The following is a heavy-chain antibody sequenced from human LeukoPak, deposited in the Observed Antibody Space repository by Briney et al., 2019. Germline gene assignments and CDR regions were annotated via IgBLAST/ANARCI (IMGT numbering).Heavy chain of an antibody. V-gene: IGHV1-2*02. CDR1: GYTFTDYY. J-gene: IGHJ3*02. CDR2: VNPNSGGT. Sequence: ASVKVSCKPSGYTFTDYYIHWVRQAPGQGLEWMGWVNPNSGGTNYAQKFQGRATMTRDTSISTAYMELSRLRSDDTAVYYCARDQRTYYYDSSGYDAFDIWGQGTLVTVSS. CDR3: ARDQRTYYYDSSGYDAFDI. D-gene: IGHD3-22*01.